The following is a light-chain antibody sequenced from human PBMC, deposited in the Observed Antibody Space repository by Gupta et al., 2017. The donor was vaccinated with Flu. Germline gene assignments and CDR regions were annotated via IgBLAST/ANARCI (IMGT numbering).Light chain of an antibody. Sequence: QSVLAQPPSVSGTPGQRVTISCSGSNSNIGINTVNWYQQVPGTAPKLLMYGNNQRPSGVPDRFSGSKSGTSASLAISGLQSEDEAYYYCAAWDDSLNGHYVFGTGTKVTVL. CDR3: AAWDDSLNGHYV. CDR1: NSNIGINT. J-gene: IGLJ1*01. CDR2: GNN. V-gene: IGLV1-44*01.